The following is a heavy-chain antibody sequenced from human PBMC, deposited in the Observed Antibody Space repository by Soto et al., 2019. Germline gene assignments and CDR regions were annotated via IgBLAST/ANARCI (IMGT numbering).Heavy chain of an antibody. CDR1: GFSSRNNW. CDR3: ARSAGWRQVGVYNYGLDV. V-gene: IGHV3-11*06. D-gene: IGHD2-8*01. CDR2: ISASGDYT. J-gene: IGHJ6*02. Sequence: QVQLVESGGAGVKLGGPLRLSRIGPGFSSRNNWLIWFGRVPGKGRGWVPTISASGDYTIYADSLKGRSTISRDNARNSLWLQINSLTAEDTAVYYCARSAGWRQVGVYNYGLDVWGQGTTVIVSS.